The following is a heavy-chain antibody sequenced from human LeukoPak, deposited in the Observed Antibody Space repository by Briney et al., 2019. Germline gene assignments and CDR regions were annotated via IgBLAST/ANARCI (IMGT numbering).Heavy chain of an antibody. J-gene: IGHJ4*02. CDR1: GGSISSYY. CDR2: IYYSGST. Sequence: SETLSLTCTVSGGSISSYYWSWIRQPPGKGLEWIGYIYYSGSTNYNPSLKSRVTISVDTSKNQFSLKLSSVTAADTAVYYCARGDFSSSLRGYFDYWGQGTLVTVSS. CDR3: ARGDFSSSLRGYFDY. V-gene: IGHV4-59*01. D-gene: IGHD6-6*01.